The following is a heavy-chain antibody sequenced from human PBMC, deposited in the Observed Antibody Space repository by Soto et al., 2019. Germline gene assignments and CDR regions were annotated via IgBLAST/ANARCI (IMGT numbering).Heavy chain of an antibody. CDR1: GFTFSSYA. CDR2: ISSNGGST. V-gene: IGHV3-64D*08. D-gene: IGHD3-22*01. CDR3: VKVGEEYYYDSSGYYVFLAEYFQH. Sequence: PGGSLRLSCSASGFTFSSYAMHWVRQAPGKGLEYVSAISSNGGSTYYADSVKGRFTISRDNSKNTLYLQMSSLRAEDTAVYYCVKVGEEYYYDSSGYYVFLAEYFQHWGQGTLVTVSS. J-gene: IGHJ1*01.